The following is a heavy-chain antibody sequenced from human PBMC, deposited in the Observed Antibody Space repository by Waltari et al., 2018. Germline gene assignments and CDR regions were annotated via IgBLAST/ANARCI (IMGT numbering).Heavy chain of an antibody. J-gene: IGHJ6*03. CDR1: GGTFSSYA. CDR3: ARDAGRRSSSFRYYYYYMDV. CDR2: IIPIFGTA. Sequence: QVQLVQSGAEVKKPGSSVKVSCKASGGTFSSYAISWVRQAPGQGLGWMGGIIPIFGTANYAQKFQGRVTITTDESTSTAYMELSSLRSEDTAVYYCARDAGRRSSSFRYYYYYMDVWGKGTTVTVSS. D-gene: IGHD6-6*01. V-gene: IGHV1-69*05.